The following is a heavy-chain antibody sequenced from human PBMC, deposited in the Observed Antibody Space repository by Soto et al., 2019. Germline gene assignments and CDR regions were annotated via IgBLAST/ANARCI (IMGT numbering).Heavy chain of an antibody. Sequence: PAESLKISCTGSGYDFNTNWFGWVRQLPWRGLEWVGIMYPGDSDTRYDPSLQGHVTLSVDVTVSTAFLQWRSLETSDTGMYFCARLPRDCNKTSCYYADHWGQGTQVTVSS. CDR1: GYDFNTNW. D-gene: IGHD3-3*01. CDR3: ARLPRDCNKTSCYYADH. J-gene: IGHJ4*02. V-gene: IGHV5-51*01. CDR2: MYPGDSDT.